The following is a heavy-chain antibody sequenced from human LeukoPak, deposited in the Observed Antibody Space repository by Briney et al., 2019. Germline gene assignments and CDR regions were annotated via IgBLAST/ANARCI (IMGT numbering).Heavy chain of an antibody. CDR2: VVTTTT. CDR1: GGAISAYS. Sequence: SETLSLTCTVSGGAISAYSWTWVRQSPGKGLEWIGSVVTTTTNYSPALRSRVAISIHTPKNQFSLRLLSVTTADTGVYYCARDTTVASGMQFWGQGALVTVSS. CDR3: ARDTTVASGMQF. V-gene: IGHV4-4*07. D-gene: IGHD6-19*01. J-gene: IGHJ4*02.